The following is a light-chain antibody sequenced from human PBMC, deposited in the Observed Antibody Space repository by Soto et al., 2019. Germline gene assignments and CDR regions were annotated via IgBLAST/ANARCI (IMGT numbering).Light chain of an antibody. Sequence: SALTQPPSVSEAPRQRVTISCSGSSSNIGNNAVNWYQQLPGKAPKLLIYYDDLLPSGVSDRFSGSKSGTSASLAISGLQSEDEADYYCAAWDDSLNGVVFGVGTKLTVL. CDR3: AAWDDSLNGVV. V-gene: IGLV1-36*01. J-gene: IGLJ2*01. CDR2: YDD. CDR1: SSNIGNNA.